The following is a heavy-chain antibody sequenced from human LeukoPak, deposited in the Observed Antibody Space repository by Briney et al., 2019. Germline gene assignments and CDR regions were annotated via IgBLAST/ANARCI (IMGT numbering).Heavy chain of an antibody. Sequence: ASVKVSCKASGYTFTSYYMHWVRQAPGHGLEWMGIINPSGGSTSYAQKFQGRVTMTRDTSTSTVYMELSSLRSEDTAVYYCARDKNDYVWGSYRYFDYWGQGTLVTVSS. D-gene: IGHD3-16*02. CDR3: ARDKNDYVWGSYRYFDY. V-gene: IGHV1-46*01. CDR1: GYTFTSYY. J-gene: IGHJ4*02. CDR2: INPSGGST.